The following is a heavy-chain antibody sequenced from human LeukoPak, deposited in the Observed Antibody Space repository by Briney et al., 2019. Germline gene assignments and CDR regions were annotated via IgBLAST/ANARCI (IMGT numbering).Heavy chain of an antibody. D-gene: IGHD4-17*01. CDR2: INSDGSST. V-gene: IGHV3-74*01. CDR3: ARVFGDFGPFDY. Sequence: GGSLRHSCAPSGFTFSGYWMHWVRQAPGKGLVWVSRINSDGSSTRYADSVKGRFTISRDNAKNTLYLQMNSLRVEDTAVYYCARVFGDFGPFDYWDQGTLVTVSS. CDR1: GFTFSGYW. J-gene: IGHJ4*02.